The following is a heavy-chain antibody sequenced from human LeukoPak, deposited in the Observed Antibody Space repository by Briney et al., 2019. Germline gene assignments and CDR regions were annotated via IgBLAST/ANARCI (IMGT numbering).Heavy chain of an antibody. J-gene: IGHJ3*02. Sequence: GGSLRLSCAASGFTFSSYDMHWVRQATGKGLEWVSAIGTAGDTSYPGSVKGRFTISRENAKNSLYLQMNSLRAGDTAVYYCARGRYSGYDFTSGAFDIWGQGTMVTVSS. CDR1: GFTFSSYD. CDR3: ARGRYSGYDFTSGAFDI. V-gene: IGHV3-13*01. CDR2: IGTAGDT. D-gene: IGHD5-12*01.